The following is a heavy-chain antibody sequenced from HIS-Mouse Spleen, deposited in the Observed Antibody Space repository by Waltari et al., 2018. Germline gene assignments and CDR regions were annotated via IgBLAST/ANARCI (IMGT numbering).Heavy chain of an antibody. CDR3: ARDTVIAARSYGMDV. J-gene: IGHJ6*02. CDR1: GFTVSSND. D-gene: IGHD6-6*01. Sequence: EVQLVESGGGLIQPGGSLRLSCAASGFTVSSNDMSCVRLGPGKGMEWVSVIYGGGSTYYADSVKGRFTISRDNSKNTLYLQMNSLRAEDTAVYYCARDTVIAARSYGMDVWGQGTTVTVSS. V-gene: IGHV3-53*01. CDR2: IYGGGST.